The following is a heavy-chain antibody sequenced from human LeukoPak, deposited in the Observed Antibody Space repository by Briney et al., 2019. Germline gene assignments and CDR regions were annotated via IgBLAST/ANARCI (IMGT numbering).Heavy chain of an antibody. Sequence: SETLSLTCAVYGGSFSGYYWSWIRQPPGKGLEWIGEINHSGSTNYNPSLKSRVTISVDTSKNQFSLKLSSVTAADTAVYYCARSPTGSSWTRYFDYWGQGTLVTASS. J-gene: IGHJ4*02. CDR2: INHSGST. CDR1: GGSFSGYY. CDR3: ARSPTGSSWTRYFDY. V-gene: IGHV4-34*01. D-gene: IGHD6-13*01.